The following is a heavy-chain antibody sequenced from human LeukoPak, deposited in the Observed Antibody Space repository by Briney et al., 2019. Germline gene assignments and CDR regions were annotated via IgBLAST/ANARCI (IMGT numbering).Heavy chain of an antibody. J-gene: IGHJ3*02. CDR2: ISGSGGST. D-gene: IGHD4-23*01. Sequence: GGTLRLSCAASGFTFSSYGMSWVRQAPGKGLEWVSAISGSGGSTYYADSVKGRFTISRDNSKNTLYLQMNSLRAEDTAVYYCASRPTGYGGNHAFDIWGQGTMVTVSS. V-gene: IGHV3-23*01. CDR1: GFTFSSYG. CDR3: ASRPTGYGGNHAFDI.